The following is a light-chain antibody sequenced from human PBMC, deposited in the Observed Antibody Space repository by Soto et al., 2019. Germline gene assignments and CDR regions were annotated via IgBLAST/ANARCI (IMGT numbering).Light chain of an antibody. V-gene: IGKV3-15*01. Sequence: ETVMMQSPATLSVSPGERATLSCRASQSVSINLAWYQQKPGQAPRLLIYATSTRAAGIPARFSGSGSGTEFTLTINSLQSEDFAVYYCQQYNNWPPYTFGQGTKVDIK. J-gene: IGKJ2*01. CDR1: QSVSIN. CDR3: QQYNNWPPYT. CDR2: ATS.